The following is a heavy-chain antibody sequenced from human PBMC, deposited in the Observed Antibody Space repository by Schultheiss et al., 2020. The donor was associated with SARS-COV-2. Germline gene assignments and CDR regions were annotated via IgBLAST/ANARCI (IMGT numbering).Heavy chain of an antibody. CDR3: ARGLRIDGDYRFGFDY. Sequence: GGSLRLSCAASGFTFSSYAMSWVRQAPGKGLEWVSVIYSGGSTYYADSVKGRFTISRDNSKNTLYLQMNSLRAEDTAVYYCARGLRIDGDYRFGFDYWGQGTLVTVSS. CDR2: IYSGGST. V-gene: IGHV3-66*01. CDR1: GFTFSSYA. J-gene: IGHJ4*02. D-gene: IGHD4-17*01.